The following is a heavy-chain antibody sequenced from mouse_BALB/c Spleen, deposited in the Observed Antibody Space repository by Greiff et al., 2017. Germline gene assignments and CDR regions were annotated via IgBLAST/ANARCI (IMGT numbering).Heavy chain of an antibody. Sequence: EVKLMESGPRLVKPSQTLFLPCSATGDSFTSGYWNWARKFPGNKLEYMGYISYSGSTSDKPSLKSRITIIRDTSKNQYYLQLNSLTTEDTATYYCAECCGSSYDFDYWGQGTTLTVSS. J-gene: IGHJ2*01. CDR2: ISYSGST. V-gene: IGHV3-8*02. CDR3: AECCGSSYDFDY. CDR1: GDSFTSGY. D-gene: IGHD1-1*01.